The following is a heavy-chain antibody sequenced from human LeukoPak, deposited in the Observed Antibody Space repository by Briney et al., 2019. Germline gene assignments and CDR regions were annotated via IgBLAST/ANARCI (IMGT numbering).Heavy chain of an antibody. V-gene: IGHV1-2*02. D-gene: IGHD5-18*01. J-gene: IGHJ4*02. CDR1: GYTFTGYY. Sequence: ASVKVSCKASGYTFTGYYMHWVRQAPGQGLEWMGWINPNSGGTNYAQKLQGRVTMTRDTAISTDYMELSRLRSDDTAVYYCARDIGYSYGLDDYWGQGTLVTVSS. CDR3: ARDIGYSYGLDDY. CDR2: INPNSGGT.